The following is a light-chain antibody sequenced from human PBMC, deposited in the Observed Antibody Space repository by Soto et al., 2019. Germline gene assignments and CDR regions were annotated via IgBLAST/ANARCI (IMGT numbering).Light chain of an antibody. Sequence: DIQMTQSPSSLSASVGDRVTITCRANQTITRYLNWYQQKPGTAPKLLIYAASSSQEGVPSRFRGSGSGTDFTLTISNLQPEDFAAYSCQQSFSFPVTFGQGTKLEIK. CDR2: AAS. J-gene: IGKJ2*01. V-gene: IGKV1-39*01. CDR3: QQSFSFPVT. CDR1: QTITRY.